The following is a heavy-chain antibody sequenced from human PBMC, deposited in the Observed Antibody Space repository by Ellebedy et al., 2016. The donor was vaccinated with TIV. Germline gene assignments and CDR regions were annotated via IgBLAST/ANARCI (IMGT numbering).Heavy chain of an antibody. J-gene: IGHJ3*02. CDR2: VYYTESA. CDR1: GGSLHRSDYY. Sequence: SETLSLTXTVSGGSLHRSDYYWGWIRQPPGKGLAWIGSVYYTESAYYNPSLKSRVTISVTPSKKHFSLKLSSVTAADTALYYCATHFVNPNGHGCRAFDSWGQGTMVTVSS. D-gene: IGHD2-8*01. CDR3: ATHFVNPNGHGCRAFDS. V-gene: IGHV4-39*01.